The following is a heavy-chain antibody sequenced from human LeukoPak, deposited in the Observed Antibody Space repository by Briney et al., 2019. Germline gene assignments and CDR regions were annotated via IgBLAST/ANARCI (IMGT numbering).Heavy chain of an antibody. V-gene: IGHV3-11*01. CDR2: ISSSGSTI. CDR3: ASSSRGYSYGYYFDY. Sequence: PGGSLRLSCAASGFTFSDYYMSWIRQAPGKGLERVSYISSSGSTIYYADSVKGRFTISRDNAKNSLYLQMNSLRAEDTAVYYCASSSRGYSYGYYFDYWGQGTLVTVSS. J-gene: IGHJ4*02. CDR1: GFTFSDYY. D-gene: IGHD5-18*01.